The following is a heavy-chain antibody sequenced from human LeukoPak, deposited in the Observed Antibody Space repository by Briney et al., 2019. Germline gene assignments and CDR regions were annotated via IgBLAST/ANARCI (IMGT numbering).Heavy chain of an antibody. CDR1: GFTFDSYW. CDR3: ARGMDV. J-gene: IGHJ6*02. V-gene: IGHV3-7*03. Sequence: PGGSLRLSCVASGFTFDSYWMNWIRQAPGKGLEWVANIKQDGSEKNYVDSVKGRFTISRDNAKNSVYLQMNSLRAGDTAVYYCARGMDVRGQGTTVTVSS. CDR2: IKQDGSEK.